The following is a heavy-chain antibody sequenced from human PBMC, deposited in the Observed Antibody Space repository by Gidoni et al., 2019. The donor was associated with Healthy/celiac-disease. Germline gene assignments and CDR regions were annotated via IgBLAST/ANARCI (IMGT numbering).Heavy chain of an antibody. D-gene: IGHD6-13*01. CDR3: ARDLPLSNSYSSSWYNY. V-gene: IGHV1-18*04. CDR1: GYTFTSYG. Sequence: QVQLVQSGAEVKKPGASVKVSCKASGYTFTSYGISWVRQAPGQGLGWMGWMSAYNGNTNYARKLQGRVTMTTDTSTSTAYMELRSRRSDDTAVYYCARDLPLSNSYSSSWYNYWGQGTLVTVSS. CDR2: MSAYNGNT. J-gene: IGHJ4*02.